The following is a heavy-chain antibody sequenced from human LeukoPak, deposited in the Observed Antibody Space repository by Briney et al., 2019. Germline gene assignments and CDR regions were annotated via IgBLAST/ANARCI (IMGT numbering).Heavy chain of an antibody. J-gene: IGHJ3*02. CDR3: ARRRPYSDNSGHAFDI. CDR2: ISAYNGNT. D-gene: IGHD3-22*01. V-gene: IGHV1-18*01. Sequence: ASVKVSCKASGYTFTSYGISWVRQAPGQGLEWMGWISAYNGNTNYAQKLQGRVTMTTDTSTSTAYMELRSLRSDDTAVYYCARRRPYSDNSGHAFDIWGQGTMVTVSS. CDR1: GYTFTSYG.